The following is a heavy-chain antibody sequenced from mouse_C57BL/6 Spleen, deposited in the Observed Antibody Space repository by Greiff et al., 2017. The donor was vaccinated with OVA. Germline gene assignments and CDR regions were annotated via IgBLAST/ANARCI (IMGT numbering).Heavy chain of an antibody. CDR2: IYPSDSET. V-gene: IGHV1-61*01. CDR3: ARLWDQGY. CDR1: GYTFTSYW. J-gene: IGHJ2*01. Sequence: VQLQQSGAELVRPGSSVKLSCKASGYTFTSYWMDWVKQRPGQGLEWIGNIYPSDSETHYNQKFKDKATLTVDKSSSTAYMQLSSLTSEDSAVYYCARLWDQGYWGQGTTLTVSS. D-gene: IGHD4-1*01.